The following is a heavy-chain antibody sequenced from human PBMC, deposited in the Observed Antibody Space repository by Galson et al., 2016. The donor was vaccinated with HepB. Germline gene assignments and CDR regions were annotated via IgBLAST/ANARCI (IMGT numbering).Heavy chain of an antibody. V-gene: IGHV1-18*01. J-gene: IGHJ5*02. D-gene: IGHD3-9*01. CDR2: ISGYDGNT. CDR3: ARDSYDILTGYSPYDP. Sequence: SVKVSCKASGYTFNSYGITWVRQAPGQGLEWMGWISGYDGNTKYPQNFQGRVTMTTDTSTNTAYMELRSLRSDDTAVYYCARDSYDILTGYSPYDPWGQGTLVTVSS. CDR1: GYTFNSYG.